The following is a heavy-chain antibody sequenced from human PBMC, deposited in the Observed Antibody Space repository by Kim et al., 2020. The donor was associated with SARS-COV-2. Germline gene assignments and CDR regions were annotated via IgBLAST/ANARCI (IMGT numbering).Heavy chain of an antibody. V-gene: IGHV4-59*13. J-gene: IGHJ4*02. CDR1: GGSISSYY. Sequence: SETLSLTCTVSGGSISSYYWSWIRQPPGKGLEWIGYIYYSGSTNYNPSLKSRVTISVDTSKNQFSLKLNSVTAADTAVYYCASSILPPVKVPAPARIDYWGQGTLVTVSS. D-gene: IGHD2-2*01. CDR3: ASSILPPVKVPAPARIDY. CDR2: IYYSGST.